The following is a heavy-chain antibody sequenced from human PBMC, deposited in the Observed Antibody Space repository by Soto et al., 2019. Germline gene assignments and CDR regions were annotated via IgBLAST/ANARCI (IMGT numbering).Heavy chain of an antibody. CDR1: GYSFTSYW. Sequence: PGESLKISCKGSGYSFTSYWISWVRQMPGKGLEWMGRIDPSDSYTNYSPSFQGHVTISADKSISTAYLQWSSLKASDTAMYYCASKTGLGGYYDILTGYSNNYYYYGMDVWGQGTMVTVSS. CDR2: IDPSDSYT. D-gene: IGHD3-9*01. CDR3: ASKTGLGGYYDILTGYSNNYYYYGMDV. V-gene: IGHV5-10-1*01. J-gene: IGHJ6*02.